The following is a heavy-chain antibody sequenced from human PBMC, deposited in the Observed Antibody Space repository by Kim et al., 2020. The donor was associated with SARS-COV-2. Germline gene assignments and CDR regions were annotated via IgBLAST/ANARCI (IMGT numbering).Heavy chain of an antibody. CDR1: GYTLTELS. Sequence: ASVKVSCKVSGYTLTELSMHWVRQAPGKGLEWMGGFDPEDGETIYAQKFQGRVTMTEDTSTDTAYMELSSLRSEDTAVYYCATCPHVPAMVGGWFDPWGQETLVTVSS. D-gene: IGHD5-18*01. CDR2: FDPEDGET. V-gene: IGHV1-24*01. CDR3: ATCPHVPAMVGGWFDP. J-gene: IGHJ5*02.